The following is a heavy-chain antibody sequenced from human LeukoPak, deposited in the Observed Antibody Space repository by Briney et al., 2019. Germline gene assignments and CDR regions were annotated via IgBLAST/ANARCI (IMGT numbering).Heavy chain of an antibody. V-gene: IGHV4-59*08. D-gene: IGHD2-15*01. CDR3: ARGGWTYAFDI. J-gene: IGHJ3*02. Sequence: SETLSLTCTVSGGSTRYYYWSWIRQPPGKGLEWIGCMYYSGSTNYNPSLKSRVTISVDTSKNQFSLKLSSVTAADTAVYYCARGGWTYAFDIWGQGTMVTVSS. CDR2: MYYSGST. CDR1: GGSTRYYY.